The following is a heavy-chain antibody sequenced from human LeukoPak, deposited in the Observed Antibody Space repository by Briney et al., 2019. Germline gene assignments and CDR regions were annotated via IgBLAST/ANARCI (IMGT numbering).Heavy chain of an antibody. Sequence: SETLSLTCAVYGGSFSGYFWSWVRQPPGKGLEWIGEINHSGSTNYNPSLKSRVTISVDTSKNQFSLKVSSVTAADTAVYYCARGGCSSTSCYYDYWGQGTLVTVSS. CDR3: ARGGCSSTSCYYDY. V-gene: IGHV4-34*01. CDR2: INHSGST. J-gene: IGHJ4*02. CDR1: GGSFSGYF. D-gene: IGHD2-2*01.